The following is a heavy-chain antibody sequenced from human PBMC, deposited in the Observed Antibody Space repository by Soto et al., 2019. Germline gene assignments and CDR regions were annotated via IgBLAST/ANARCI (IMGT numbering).Heavy chain of an antibody. Sequence: GGSLRLPCAASGFTFSSYAMSWVRQAPGKGLEWVSAISGSGGSTYYADSVKGRFTISRDNSKNTLYLQMNSLRAEDTAVYYCAKVWGSPYYYMDVWGKGTTVTVSS. J-gene: IGHJ6*03. CDR1: GFTFSSYA. CDR3: AKVWGSPYYYMDV. V-gene: IGHV3-23*01. CDR2: ISGSGGST. D-gene: IGHD3-16*01.